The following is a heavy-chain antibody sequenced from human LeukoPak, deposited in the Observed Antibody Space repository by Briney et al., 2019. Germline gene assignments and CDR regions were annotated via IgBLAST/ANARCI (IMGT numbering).Heavy chain of an antibody. V-gene: IGHV4-59*01. CDR3: AREVAASFDY. J-gene: IGHJ4*02. Sequence: SETLSLTCTVSGGSISIYYWSWIRQPPGKGLEWIGYIHYSGSTNYNPSLKSRVTISVDTSKNQFSLKLSSVTAADTAVYYCAREVAASFDYWGQGTLVTVSS. CDR1: GGSISIYY. D-gene: IGHD2-15*01. CDR2: IHYSGST.